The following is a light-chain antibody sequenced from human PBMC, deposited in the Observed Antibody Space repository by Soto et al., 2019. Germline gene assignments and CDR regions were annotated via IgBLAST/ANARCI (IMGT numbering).Light chain of an antibody. CDR1: QSVSSN. Sequence: EIVMTQSPATLSVSPGERATLSCRASQSVSSNLAWYQQKPGQAPRLLIYGAYTRAAGVPVRFSGSGSGTEFTLTITSLQSEDIALYYCQQYNIWPPITFGQGTRLEIK. CDR3: QQYNIWPPIT. V-gene: IGKV3-15*01. CDR2: GAY. J-gene: IGKJ5*01.